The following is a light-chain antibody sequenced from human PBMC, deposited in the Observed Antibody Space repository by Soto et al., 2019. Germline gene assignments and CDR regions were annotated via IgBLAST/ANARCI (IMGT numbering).Light chain of an antibody. V-gene: IGLV2-11*01. CDR1: SSDVGGYNY. J-gene: IGLJ3*02. Sequence: QSALTQPRSVSGSPGQSVTISCTGTSSDVGGYNYVSWYQLHPGTAPKLMIYDVSKRPSGVPDRFSGSKSGNTASLTISGLQAEDAADYYCCSYAGSYTWVFGGGTNLTVL. CDR3: CSYAGSYTWV. CDR2: DVS.